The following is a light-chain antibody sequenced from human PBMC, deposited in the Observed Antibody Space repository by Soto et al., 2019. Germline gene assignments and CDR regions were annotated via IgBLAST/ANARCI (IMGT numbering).Light chain of an antibody. J-gene: IGLJ3*02. CDR2: EIS. CDR3: SSYAGINNLV. Sequence: QSALTQPPSASGSPGQSVTISCTGTSSDVGGYNYVSWYQQHPGKAPKLMIYEISKRPSGVPDRFSCSKSGNTASLTISGLQDEDEADYYCSSYAGINNLVFGGGTKLTVL. CDR1: SSDVGGYNY. V-gene: IGLV2-8*01.